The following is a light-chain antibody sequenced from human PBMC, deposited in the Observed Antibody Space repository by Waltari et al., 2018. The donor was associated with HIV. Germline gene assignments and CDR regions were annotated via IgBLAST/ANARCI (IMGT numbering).Light chain of an antibody. CDR2: TAS. J-gene: IGKJ3*01. V-gene: IGKV1-39*01. CDR1: QSIKLY. CDR3: QQAFSGPFV. Sequence: IQMTQSPSFLAASVGDRVTITCRASQSIKLYLNWYQQKPGKAPRLLIFTASSLQSGVPSRFIGSASGTNFTLTINSLQPEDFATYYCQQAFSGPFVFGPGTKVEVK.